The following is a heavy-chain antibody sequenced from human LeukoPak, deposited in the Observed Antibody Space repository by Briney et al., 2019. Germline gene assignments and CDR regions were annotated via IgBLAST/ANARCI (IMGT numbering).Heavy chain of an antibody. D-gene: IGHD3-22*01. Sequence: PGGSLRLSCSASGFHFSGYWMSRVRQAPGEGLEWVANINLDGSVRHYVACARGRFTISRDNAKTSLYLQMNSLRAEDTALYYCATSDDSSGSDWGQGTLVTVSS. CDR3: ATSDDSSGSD. CDR1: GFHFSGYW. J-gene: IGHJ4*02. CDR2: INLDGSVR. V-gene: IGHV3-7*01.